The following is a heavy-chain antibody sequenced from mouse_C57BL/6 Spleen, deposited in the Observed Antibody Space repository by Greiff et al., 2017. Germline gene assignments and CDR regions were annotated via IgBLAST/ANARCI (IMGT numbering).Heavy chain of an antibody. D-gene: IGHD2-5*01. J-gene: IGHJ3*01. CDR1: GFTFSDYG. CDR3: ARSYYSNYEAWFAY. V-gene: IGHV5-17*01. CDR2: ISSGSSTI. Sequence: EVKLVESGGGLVKPGGSLKLSCAASGFTFSDYGMHWVRQAPEKGLEWVAYISSGSSTIYYADTVKGRFTISRDNAKNTLFLQMTSLRSEDTAMYYCARSYYSNYEAWFAYWGQGTLVTVSA.